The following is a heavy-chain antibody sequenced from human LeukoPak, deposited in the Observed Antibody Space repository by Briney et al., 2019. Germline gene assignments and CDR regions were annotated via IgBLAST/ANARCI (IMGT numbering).Heavy chain of an antibody. V-gene: IGHV3-73*01. CDR2: IRSKANSYAT. D-gene: IGHD6-19*01. J-gene: IGHJ1*01. Sequence: GGSLRLSCAASGFTFSGSTIHWVRQASGKGLEWIGRIRSKANSYATAYSASVKGRFTISRDDAKNTAYLQMDSLKTEDTAVYYCTSPQADSGATYFRHWGQGTLVTVSS. CDR1: GFTFSGST. CDR3: TSPQADSGATYFRH.